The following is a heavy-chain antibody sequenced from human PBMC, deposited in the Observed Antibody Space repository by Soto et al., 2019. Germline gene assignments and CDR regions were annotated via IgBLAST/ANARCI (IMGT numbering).Heavy chain of an antibody. CDR2: IWYDGSNK. V-gene: IGHV3-33*01. CDR3: ARDRQKGEWSYYYYYYYMDV. Sequence: PGGSLRLSCAASGFTFSSYGMHWVRQAPGKGLEWVAVIWYDGSNKYYADSVKGRFTISRDNSKNTLYLQMNSLRAEDTAVYYCARDRQKGEWSYYYYYYYMDVWGKGTTVTVSS. J-gene: IGHJ6*03. D-gene: IGHD3-3*01. CDR1: GFTFSSYG.